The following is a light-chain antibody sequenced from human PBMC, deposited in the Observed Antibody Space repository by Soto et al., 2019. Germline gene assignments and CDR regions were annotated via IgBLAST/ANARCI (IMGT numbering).Light chain of an antibody. Sequence: DIQMTQFPSTLSASVGDRVTITCRASQSVDTWLAWYQQKPGKAPSLLIYRASSLESGVPSRFSGSGSGTXXXXXXRSLQPDDFASYYCQQYNNYPRTFGQGTKVDIK. CDR1: QSVDTW. CDR3: QQYNNYPRT. CDR2: RAS. J-gene: IGKJ1*01. V-gene: IGKV1-5*03.